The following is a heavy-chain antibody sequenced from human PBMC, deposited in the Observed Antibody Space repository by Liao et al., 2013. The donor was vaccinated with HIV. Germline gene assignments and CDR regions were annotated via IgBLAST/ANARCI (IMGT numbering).Heavy chain of an antibody. D-gene: IGHD1-26*01. CDR1: GGSFDDYH. CDR3: ARVQWXPAPNWYSDL. V-gene: IGHV4-34*10. CDR2: VPRGGRG. J-gene: IGHJ2*01. Sequence: QVQLQESGPGLVKPSETLSLTCDIYGGSFDDYHWAWIRQPPGKGLEWIGEVPRGGRGYYNPSLQSRVTISLDTSRTQFSLRLTSMTAADTAIYYCARVQWXPAPNWYSDLVGRGTLVIVSS.